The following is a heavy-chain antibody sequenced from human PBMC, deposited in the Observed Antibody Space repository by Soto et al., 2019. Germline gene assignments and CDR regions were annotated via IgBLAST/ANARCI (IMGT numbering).Heavy chain of an antibody. Sequence: ASVKVSCKASGYTFTSYDINWVRQATGQRLEWMGWMNPNSGNTGYAQKFQGRVTMTRNTSISTAYMELSSLRSEDTAVYYCARGKFQLLWWGTDYYFYYMDVWSKGTTVTVSS. J-gene: IGHJ6*03. CDR1: GYTFTSYD. CDR3: ARGKFQLLWWGTDYYFYYMDV. D-gene: IGHD2-2*01. V-gene: IGHV1-8*01. CDR2: MNPNSGNT.